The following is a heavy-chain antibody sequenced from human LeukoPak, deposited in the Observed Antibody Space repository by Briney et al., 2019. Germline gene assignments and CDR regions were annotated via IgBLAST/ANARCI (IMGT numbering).Heavy chain of an antibody. V-gene: IGHV4-59*08. CDR3: ARRSVATSAEDY. CDR2: IYYSGPT. CDR1: GGFINYYY. Sequence: SETLSRTCTVSGGFINYYYWSWIRQSPETELEWIGYIYYSGPTNYNRSLKSRVTISIDTSKTQLSLKLTSVTAANPAVDYCARRSVATSAEDYWGQGTLVIVSS. J-gene: IGHJ4*02. D-gene: IGHD6-19*01.